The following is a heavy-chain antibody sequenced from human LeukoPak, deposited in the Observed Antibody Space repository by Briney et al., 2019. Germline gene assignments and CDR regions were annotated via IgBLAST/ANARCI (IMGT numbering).Heavy chain of an antibody. CDR1: GYTFTSYY. CDR2: INPSGGST. Sequence: ASVKVSCKASGYTFTSYYMHWVRQAPGQGLERMGIINPSGGSTSYAQKFQGRVTMTRDTSTSTVYMELSSLRSEDTAVYYCARYGSGSYYKGEEFDYWGQGTLVTVSS. V-gene: IGHV1-46*01. CDR3: ARYGSGSYYKGEEFDY. D-gene: IGHD3-10*01. J-gene: IGHJ4*02.